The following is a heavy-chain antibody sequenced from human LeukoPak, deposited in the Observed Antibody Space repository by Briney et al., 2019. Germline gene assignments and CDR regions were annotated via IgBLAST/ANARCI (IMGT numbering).Heavy chain of an antibody. V-gene: IGHV3-30-3*01. D-gene: IGHD2-15*01. CDR3: ARDSCSGGSCELDY. CDR1: GFTFSSYA. Sequence: GGSLRLSCAASGFTFSSYAMHWVRQAPGKGLEWVAVISYDGSNKYYADSVKGRFTISRDNSKNTLYLQMNSLRAEDTAVYYCARDSCSGGSCELDYWGQGTLVTVSS. J-gene: IGHJ4*02. CDR2: ISYDGSNK.